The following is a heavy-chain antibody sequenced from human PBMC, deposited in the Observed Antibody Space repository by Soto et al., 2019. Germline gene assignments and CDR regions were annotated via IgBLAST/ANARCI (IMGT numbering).Heavy chain of an antibody. Sequence: SETLSLTCAVYGGSFSGYYWSWIRQPPGKGLEWIGEINHSGSTNYNPSLKSRVTISVDTSKNQFSLKLSSVTAADTAVYYCASSYYYDSSGYYSHDAFDIWGQGTMVTVS. CDR2: INHSGST. D-gene: IGHD3-22*01. V-gene: IGHV4-34*01. CDR3: ASSYYYDSSGYYSHDAFDI. CDR1: GGSFSGYY. J-gene: IGHJ3*02.